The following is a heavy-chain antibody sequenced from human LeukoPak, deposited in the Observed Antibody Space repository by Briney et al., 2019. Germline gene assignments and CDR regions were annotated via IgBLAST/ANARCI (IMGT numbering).Heavy chain of an antibody. Sequence: GSLRLSCAASGFTFSSYAMSWVRQAPGKGLXXVSGISXSGGSTYYADSVKGRFTISRDNSKNTLYLQMNSLRAEDTAVYYCAKAATVTTDLDYWGQGTLVTVSS. J-gene: IGHJ4*02. V-gene: IGHV3-23*01. CDR2: ISXSGGST. CDR1: GFTFSSYA. CDR3: AKAATVTTDLDY. D-gene: IGHD4-11*01.